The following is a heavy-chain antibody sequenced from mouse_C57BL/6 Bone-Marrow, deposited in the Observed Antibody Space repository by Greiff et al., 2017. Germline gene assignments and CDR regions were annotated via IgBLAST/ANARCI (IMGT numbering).Heavy chain of an antibody. D-gene: IGHD2-3*01. J-gene: IGHJ3*01. CDR1: GYTFTSYW. V-gene: IGHV1-69*01. CDR3: ARSGDGPFAY. CDR2: IDPSDSYT. Sequence: QVQLQQPGAELVMPGASVKLSRKASGYTFTSYWMHWVKQRPGQGLEWIGEIDPSDSYTNYNQKITGKSTLTVDKSSSTAYMQLSSLTAEDSAVYYCARSGDGPFAYWGQGTLVTVSA.